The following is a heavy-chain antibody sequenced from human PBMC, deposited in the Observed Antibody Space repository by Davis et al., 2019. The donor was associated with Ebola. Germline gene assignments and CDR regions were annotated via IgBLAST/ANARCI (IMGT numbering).Heavy chain of an antibody. CDR3: ARDTPFMITFEMDY. J-gene: IGHJ4*02. Sequence: PGGSLRLSCAASGFTFSSYAMHWVRQAPGKGLEWVAVISYDGSNKYYADSVKGRFTISRDNSKNTLYLQMNSLRAEETAVYYCARDTPFMITFEMDYWGQGTLVTVSS. CDR2: ISYDGSNK. V-gene: IGHV3-30-3*01. CDR1: GFTFSSYA. D-gene: IGHD3-16*01.